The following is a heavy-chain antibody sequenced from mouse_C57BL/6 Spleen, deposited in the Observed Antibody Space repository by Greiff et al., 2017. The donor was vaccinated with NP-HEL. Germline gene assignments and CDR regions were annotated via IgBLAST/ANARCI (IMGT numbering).Heavy chain of an antibody. D-gene: IGHD1-1*01. CDR3: ARDYYGSSLAWFAY. CDR1: GYSITSGYY. CDR2: IRYDGSN. V-gene: IGHV3-6*01. Sequence: DVQLQESGPGLVKPSQSLSLTCSVTGYSITSGYYWNWIRQFPGNKLEWMGYIRYDGSNNYNPSLKNRISITRDTSKNQFFLKLNSVTTEDTATYYCARDYYGSSLAWFAYWGQGTLVTVSA. J-gene: IGHJ3*01.